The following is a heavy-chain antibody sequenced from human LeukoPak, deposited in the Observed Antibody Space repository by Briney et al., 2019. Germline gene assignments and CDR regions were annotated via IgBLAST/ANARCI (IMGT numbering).Heavy chain of an antibody. CDR2: IYYSGST. CDR1: GGSISSSSYY. D-gene: IGHD2-2*01. J-gene: IGHJ2*01. V-gene: IGHV4-39*07. Sequence: SETLSLTCTVSGGSISSSSYYWGWIRQPPGKGLEWIGSIYYSGSTYYNPSLKSRVTISVDTSKNQFSLKLSSVTAADTAVYYCARDPIVVVPAARNPWTATIHPYWYFDLWGRGTLVTVSS. CDR3: ARDPIVVVPAARNPWTATIHPYWYFDL.